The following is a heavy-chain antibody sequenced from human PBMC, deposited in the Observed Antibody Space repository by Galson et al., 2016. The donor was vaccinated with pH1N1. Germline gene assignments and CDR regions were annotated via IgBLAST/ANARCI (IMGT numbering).Heavy chain of an antibody. J-gene: IGHJ4*02. CDR2: ISWNSGSI. CDR1: GFTFDDYA. Sequence: SLRLSCAASGFTFDDYAMHWVRQAPGKGLEWVSGISWNSGSIGYADSVKGRFTISRDNAKNSLYLQINNRRAEDTAVYYCAREPYFPPYFDNWGPGTLVTVSA. CDR3: AREPYFPPYFDN. D-gene: IGHD2-21*01. V-gene: IGHV3-9*01.